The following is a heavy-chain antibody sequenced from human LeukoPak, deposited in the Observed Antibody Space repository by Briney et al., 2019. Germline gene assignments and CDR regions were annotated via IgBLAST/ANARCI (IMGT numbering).Heavy chain of an antibody. CDR3: TVGPHHYFDS. V-gene: IGHV4-31*03. J-gene: IGHJ4*02. Sequence: SETLSLTCTVSGGSINSGGYYWSWIRQHPGKGLEWTGYISYSGSTYYNPSLKSRVTISLDTSKNQFSLRLSSVSAADTAVYFCTVGPHHYFDSWGQGTMVTVSS. D-gene: IGHD4-11*01. CDR2: ISYSGST. CDR1: GGSINSGGYY.